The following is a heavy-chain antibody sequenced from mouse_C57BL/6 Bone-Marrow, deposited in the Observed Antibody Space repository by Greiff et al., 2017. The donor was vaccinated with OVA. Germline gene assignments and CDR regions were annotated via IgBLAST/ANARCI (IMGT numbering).Heavy chain of an antibody. J-gene: IGHJ4*01. CDR1: GYTFTSYW. D-gene: IGHD1-1*01. CDR2: IDPNSGGT. V-gene: IGHV1-72*01. Sequence: QMQLKQPGAELVKPGASVKLSCKASGYTFTSYWMHWVKQRPGRGLEWIGRIDPNSGGTKYNEKFKSKATLTVDKPSSTAYMQLSSLTSEDSAVYYCARGGYYGYYYAMDYWGQGTSVTVSS. CDR3: ARGGYYGYYYAMDY.